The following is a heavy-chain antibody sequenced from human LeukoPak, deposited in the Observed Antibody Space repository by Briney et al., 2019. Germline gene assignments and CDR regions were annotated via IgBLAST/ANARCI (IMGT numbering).Heavy chain of an antibody. CDR2: ISSSGSTI. Sequence: GGSLRLSCAASGFTFSDYYMSWIRQAPGEGLGWISYISSSGSTIYYADSVKGRFTISRDNAKNPLYLQMNSLRAEDTAVYYCARGIYGSGSFYYYYMDVWGKGTTVTISS. J-gene: IGHJ6*03. V-gene: IGHV3-11*04. D-gene: IGHD3-10*01. CDR3: ARGIYGSGSFYYYYMDV. CDR1: GFTFSDYY.